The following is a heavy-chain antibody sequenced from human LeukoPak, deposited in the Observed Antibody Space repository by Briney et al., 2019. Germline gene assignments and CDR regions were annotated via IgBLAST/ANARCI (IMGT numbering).Heavy chain of an antibody. CDR1: RGTFSCYA. CDR2: IIPIFGTA. J-gene: IGHJ4*01. D-gene: IGHD6-19*01. CDR3: ARDPIAVAGTGPGGHY. V-gene: IGHV1-69*13. Sequence: ASVKVSSKASRGTFSCYALIWVRQDPGQGLEWMGGIIPIFGTANYAQKFQGRVTITADESTSTAYMELSSLRSEDTAVYYCARDPIAVAGTGPGGHYWGHGRLVRVSS.